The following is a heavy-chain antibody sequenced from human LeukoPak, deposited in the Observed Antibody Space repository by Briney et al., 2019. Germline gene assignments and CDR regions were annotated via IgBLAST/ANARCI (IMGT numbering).Heavy chain of an antibody. J-gene: IGHJ5*02. Sequence: PSETLSLTCTVSGGSISSSSYWGWIRQPPGKGLEWIGSIYYSGTTHYSPSLESRVTISVDTSKNQFSLKLASVTAADTAIYYCAKGAGGFSYYNWFDPWGQGTLVTVSS. V-gene: IGHV4-39*07. CDR1: GGSISSSSY. CDR3: AKGAGGFSYYNWFDP. CDR2: IYYSGTT. D-gene: IGHD5-18*01.